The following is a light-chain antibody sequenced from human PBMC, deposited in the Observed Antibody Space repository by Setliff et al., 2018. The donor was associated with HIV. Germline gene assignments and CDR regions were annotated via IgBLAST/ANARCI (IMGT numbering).Light chain of an antibody. CDR3: SSYTTSSTWV. Sequence: QSVLTQPASVSGSPGQSITISCIGTSRDVATYNYVSWYQQHPGKAPKLIIYEVRNRPSSVSNRFSGSKSGITASLTISGLQAEDEAEYYCSSYTTSSTWVFGGGTKVTVL. CDR1: SRDVATYNY. V-gene: IGLV2-14*01. J-gene: IGLJ3*02. CDR2: EVR.